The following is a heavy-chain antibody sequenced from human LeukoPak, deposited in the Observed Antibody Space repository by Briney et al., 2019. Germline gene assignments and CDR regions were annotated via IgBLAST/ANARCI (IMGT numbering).Heavy chain of an antibody. Sequence: GGSLRLSCAASGFTFSSYWMSWVRQAPGKGLEWVANIKQDGSEKYYVDSVKGRFTICRDNAKNSLYLQMNSLRAEDTAVYYCARGGGYYYFDYWGQGTLVTVSS. CDR1: GFTFSSYW. J-gene: IGHJ4*02. V-gene: IGHV3-7*01. D-gene: IGHD3-22*01. CDR3: ARGGGYYYFDY. CDR2: IKQDGSEK.